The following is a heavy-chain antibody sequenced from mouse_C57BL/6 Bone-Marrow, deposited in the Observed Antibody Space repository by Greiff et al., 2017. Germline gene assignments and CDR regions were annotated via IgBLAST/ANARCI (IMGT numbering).Heavy chain of an antibody. J-gene: IGHJ4*01. V-gene: IGHV1-64*01. CDR1: GYTFTSYW. CDR3: ARYYYGRSYYAMYY. D-gene: IGHD1-1*01. Sequence: VQLQQPGAELVKPGASVKLSCKASGYTFTSYWMHWVKQRPGQGLEWIGMIHPNSGSTNYNEKFKSKATLTVDKSSSTAYMELRSLKSEDSAVYYCARYYYGRSYYAMYYWGQRTSDTVSS. CDR2: IHPNSGST.